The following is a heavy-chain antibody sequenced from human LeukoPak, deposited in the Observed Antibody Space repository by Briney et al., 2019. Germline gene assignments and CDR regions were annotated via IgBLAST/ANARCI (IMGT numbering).Heavy chain of an antibody. CDR2: IYYRGDT. J-gene: IGHJ4*02. CDR1: GGSISSSDYY. Sequence: SETLSLTCIVSGGSISSSDYYWAWIRQPPGTGLEWIGTIYYRGDTWYNPSLRGRVTISVDTSKNQFSLKVTSVTAADTAVYYCARRRRDGTNGAEKDFDYWGQGTLVTVSS. D-gene: IGHD5-24*01. CDR3: ARRRRDGTNGAEKDFDY. V-gene: IGHV4-39*01.